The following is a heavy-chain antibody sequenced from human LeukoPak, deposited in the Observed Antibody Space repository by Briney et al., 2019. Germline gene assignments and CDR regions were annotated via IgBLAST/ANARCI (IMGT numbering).Heavy chain of an antibody. Sequence: GGSLRLSCAASGFTFSSYSMNWVRQAPGKGLEWVSGISWNSGSIGYADSVKGRFTISRDNAKNSLYLQMNSLRAEDTAVYYCAKAYKDGSGSFRDYYMDVWGKGTTVTVSS. CDR3: AKAYKDGSGSFRDYYMDV. V-gene: IGHV3-21*04. CDR1: GFTFSSYS. CDR2: ISWNSGSI. D-gene: IGHD3-10*01. J-gene: IGHJ6*03.